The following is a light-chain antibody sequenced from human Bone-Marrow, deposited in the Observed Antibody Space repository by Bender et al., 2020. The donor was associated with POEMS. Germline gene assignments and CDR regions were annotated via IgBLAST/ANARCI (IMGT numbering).Light chain of an antibody. CDR2: EDT. CDR1: SSDVGTYNL. Sequence: QSALTQAASVSGSPGQSITISCTETSSDVGTYNLVSWYQQHPGKAPKLMIFEDTKRPSGVSNRFSGSKSGNAASLTISGLQAEDEGDYYCCSYTNDYIWVFGGGTRLTVL. V-gene: IGLV2-23*01. CDR3: CSYTNDYIWV. J-gene: IGLJ3*02.